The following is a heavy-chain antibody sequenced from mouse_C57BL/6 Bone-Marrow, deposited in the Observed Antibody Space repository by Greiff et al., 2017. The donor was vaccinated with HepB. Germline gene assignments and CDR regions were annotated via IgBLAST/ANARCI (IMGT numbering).Heavy chain of an antibody. J-gene: IGHJ1*03. D-gene: IGHD1-1*01. CDR3: ARSAYYYGSSWYFDV. CDR2: IHPNSGST. V-gene: IGHV1-64*01. Sequence: QVQLQQSGAELVKPGASVKLSCKASGYTFTSYWMHWVKQRPGQGLEWIGMIHPNSGSTNYNEKFKSKATLTVDKSSSTAYMQLSSLTSEDSAVYYCARSAYYYGSSWYFDVRGTGTTVTVSS. CDR1: GYTFTSYW.